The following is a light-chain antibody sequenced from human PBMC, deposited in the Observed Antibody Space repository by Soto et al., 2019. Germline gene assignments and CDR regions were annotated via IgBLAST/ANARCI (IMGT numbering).Light chain of an antibody. J-gene: IGKJ1*01. CDR1: QSVSSN. Sequence: IVMTQSPATLSVSPGERATLSCRASQSVSSNLAWYQQKPGHAPSLLIYGASMRATGIPARFSGSGSGTAFTLTTMNLQSEDFSDYYCQRYNNWWTFGQGTMVEIK. V-gene: IGKV3-15*01. CDR3: QRYNNWWT. CDR2: GAS.